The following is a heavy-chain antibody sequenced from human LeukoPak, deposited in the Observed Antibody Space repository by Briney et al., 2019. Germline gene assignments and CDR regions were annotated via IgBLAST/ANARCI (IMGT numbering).Heavy chain of an antibody. Sequence: PGGSLRLSCAASGFTFSNYGMHWVRQAPGKGLEWVAVIWFDGSKKYHADSVKGRFAISRDNSKNTLYLQMNSLRAEDTAVYYCARGRGYDGSGYYYGFFDYWGQGTLVTVSS. V-gene: IGHV3-33*01. D-gene: IGHD3-22*01. CDR2: IWFDGSKK. J-gene: IGHJ4*02. CDR1: GFTFSNYG. CDR3: ARGRGYDGSGYYYGFFDY.